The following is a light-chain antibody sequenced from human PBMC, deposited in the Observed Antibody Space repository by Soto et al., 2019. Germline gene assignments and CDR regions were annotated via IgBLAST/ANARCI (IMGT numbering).Light chain of an antibody. J-gene: IGLJ2*01. CDR3: SSYTSTSAVV. CDR2: EDS. Sequence: QSALTQPASVSGSPGQSITISCTGTSSDIGGYKYVSWYQQRPGKVPKLVIFEDSERPSGISYRFSGSKSGNTASLTISGLQVEDEADYYCSSYTSTSAVVFGGGTKVTVL. CDR1: SSDIGGYKY. V-gene: IGLV2-14*01.